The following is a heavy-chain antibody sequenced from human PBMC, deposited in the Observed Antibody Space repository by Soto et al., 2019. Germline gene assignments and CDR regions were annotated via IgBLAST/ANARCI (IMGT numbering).Heavy chain of an antibody. Sequence: SVKVSCKASGDTFSFYTINWVRQAPGLGLEWVGRINPIVSMSNYAQKFQGRVSMTADKSTSTAYIELRSLRSDDTAMYFCAASYGSGYRAFDYWGQGALVTVSS. D-gene: IGHD3-10*01. J-gene: IGHJ4*02. CDR3: AASYGSGYRAFDY. V-gene: IGHV1-69*02. CDR2: INPIVSMS. CDR1: GDTFSFYT.